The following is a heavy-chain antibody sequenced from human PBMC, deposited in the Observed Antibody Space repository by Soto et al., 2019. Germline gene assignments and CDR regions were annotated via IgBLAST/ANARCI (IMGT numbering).Heavy chain of an antibody. V-gene: IGHV2-5*02. Sequence: ITLKESGPTLVKPIQTLTLTCTFSGFSLTTSGVGVGWLRQPPGKALEWLALIYWDDDKRYSPSLKSRRTITKDTSKNQVVLTMNNMDLADTATYFCAHRTTTVTGWCDSWGQGTLVTVSS. J-gene: IGHJ5*01. CDR1: GFSLTTSGVG. CDR3: AHRTTTVTGWCDS. CDR2: IYWDDDK. D-gene: IGHD4-17*01.